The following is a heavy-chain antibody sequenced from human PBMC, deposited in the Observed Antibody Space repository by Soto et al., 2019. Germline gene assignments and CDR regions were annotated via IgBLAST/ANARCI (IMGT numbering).Heavy chain of an antibody. J-gene: IGHJ6*02. D-gene: IGHD3-22*01. CDR1: GYTFTSYG. Sequence: ASVKVSCKASGYTFTSYGISWVRQAPGQGLEWMGWISAYNGNTNYAQKLQGRVTMTTDTSTSTAYMELRSLRSDDTAVYYCARVSDSSGYPITGPVYYYYYGMDVWGQGTTVTVSS. CDR2: ISAYNGNT. CDR3: ARVSDSSGYPITGPVYYYYYGMDV. V-gene: IGHV1-18*01.